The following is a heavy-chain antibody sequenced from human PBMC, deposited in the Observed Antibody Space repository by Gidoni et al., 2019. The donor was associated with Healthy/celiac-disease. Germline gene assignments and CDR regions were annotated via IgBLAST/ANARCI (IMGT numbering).Heavy chain of an antibody. V-gene: IGHV4-61*01. Sequence: QVQLQESGPGLVKPSETLSLTCTVSADSVSSGSHYWSWIRQPPGKGLEWIGYIYYSGSTNYNPSLKSRVTISVDTSKNQFSLKLSSVTAADTAVYYCAREGRGIAAHYFDYWGQGTLVTVSS. J-gene: IGHJ4*02. CDR2: IYYSGST. D-gene: IGHD6-13*01. CDR1: ADSVSSGSHY. CDR3: AREGRGIAAHYFDY.